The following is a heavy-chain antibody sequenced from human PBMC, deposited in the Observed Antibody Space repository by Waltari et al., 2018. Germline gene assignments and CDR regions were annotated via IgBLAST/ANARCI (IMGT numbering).Heavy chain of an antibody. Sequence: DVPLLESGGGLAQPGGSLRLSCAASEFTFSTYAMSWVRQAPGKGLEWVSGISSSGVGTYYADSVKGRFTISRDNAKNTMSLQMNTLRAEDTAIYYCAKVDWPDYGDSVPYWYFGLWGRGTLVTVS. CDR1: EFTFSTYA. V-gene: IGHV3-23*01. CDR2: ISSSGVGT. CDR3: AKVDWPDYGDSVPYWYFGL. J-gene: IGHJ2*01. D-gene: IGHD4-17*01.